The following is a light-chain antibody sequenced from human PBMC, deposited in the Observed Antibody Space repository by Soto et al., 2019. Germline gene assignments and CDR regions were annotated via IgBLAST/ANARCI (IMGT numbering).Light chain of an antibody. V-gene: IGKV3-15*01. J-gene: IGKJ4*01. CDR1: QRVSDN. CDR3: QQYTNWLT. CDR2: GAS. Sequence: IVMTQSPAPLSVSPGERATLSCRTSQRVSDNLAWYQQKPGQAPRLLIYGASTRATGVPARFSGSGSGTEFTLTISSLQSEDFAVYYCQQYTNWLTLGGGTKVDIK.